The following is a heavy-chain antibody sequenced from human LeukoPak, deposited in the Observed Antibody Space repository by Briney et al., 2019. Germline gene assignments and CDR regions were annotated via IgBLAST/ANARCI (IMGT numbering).Heavy chain of an antibody. V-gene: IGHV3-21*01. CDR2: IGTSTSYI. J-gene: IGHJ4*02. D-gene: IGHD5-24*01. Sequence: PGGSLRLSCAASGFTFSTYIMNWVRQTPGKGLEWVSSIGTSTSYIYYADSVKGRFTISRDNAKNSLYLQMSSLRAEDTAVYYCARVGEKAFHLWPEIDYWGQGTLVTVS. CDR3: ARVGEKAFHLWPEIDY. CDR1: GFTFSTYI.